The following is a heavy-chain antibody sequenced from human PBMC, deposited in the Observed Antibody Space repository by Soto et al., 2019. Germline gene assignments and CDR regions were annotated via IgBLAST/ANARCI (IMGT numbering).Heavy chain of an antibody. CDR3: ARVGGSAIFGVVIQTRDAFDI. J-gene: IGHJ3*02. CDR1: GFTFSSYS. Sequence: PGGSLRLSCAASGFTFSSYSMNWVRPAPGKGLEWVSYISSSSSTIYYADSVKGRFTISRDNAKNSLYLQMNSLRAEDTAVYYCARVGGSAIFGVVIQTRDAFDIWGQGTMVTVSS. D-gene: IGHD3-3*01. CDR2: ISSSSSTI. V-gene: IGHV3-48*01.